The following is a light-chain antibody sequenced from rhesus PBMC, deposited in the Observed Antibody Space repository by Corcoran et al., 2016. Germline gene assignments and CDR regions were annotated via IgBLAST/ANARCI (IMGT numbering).Light chain of an antibody. CDR2: QGL. Sequence: DIVLTQSPGSLAVSPGQRATITCRASEGVSVFGVNLMHWYKQKPGPPPKLLTYQGLNKDTGVPARFSGSVSGTDFTLTINPVEADDGADYYCLQSKNSYSFGPGTKVEIK. J-gene: IGKJ2*01. CDR1: EGVSVFGVNL. V-gene: IGKV7-13*01. CDR3: LQSKNSYS.